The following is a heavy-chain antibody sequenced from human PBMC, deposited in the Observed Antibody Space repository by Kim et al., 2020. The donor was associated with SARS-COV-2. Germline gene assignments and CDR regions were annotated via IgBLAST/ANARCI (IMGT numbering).Heavy chain of an antibody. D-gene: IGHD5-12*01. J-gene: IGHJ5*02. Sequence: SQTLSLTCAISGDSVSGNSAAWNWIRQSPSRGLEWLGRTYYRSKWSTDYAASVKSRISINADTSKNQFSLQLNSVTHEDTAVYYCARGSGYDYWFDPWGQGTLVTVSS. V-gene: IGHV6-1*01. CDR1: GDSVSGNSAA. CDR3: ARGSGYDYWFDP. CDR2: TYYRSKWST.